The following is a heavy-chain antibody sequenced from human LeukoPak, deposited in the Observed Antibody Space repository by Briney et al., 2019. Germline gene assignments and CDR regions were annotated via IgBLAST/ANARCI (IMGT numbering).Heavy chain of an antibody. Sequence: PGGSLRLSCAASGFTFTIYSMNWVRQAPGKGLEWVSSISSSSSYIYYADSVKGRFTISRDNAKNSLYLQMNSLRAEDTAVYYCAKGSAYYNYYYYSMDVWGQGTTVTVSS. CDR3: AKGSAYYNYYYYSMDV. J-gene: IGHJ6*02. D-gene: IGHD3-22*01. CDR2: ISSSSSYI. V-gene: IGHV3-21*04. CDR1: GFTFTIYS.